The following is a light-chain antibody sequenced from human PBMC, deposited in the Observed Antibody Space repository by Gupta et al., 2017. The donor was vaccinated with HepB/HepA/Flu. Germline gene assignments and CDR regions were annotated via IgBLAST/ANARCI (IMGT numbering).Light chain of an antibody. CDR2: AAS. V-gene: IGKV1-39*01. CDR1: QSISSY. CDR3: LHSNSTPWT. Sequence: DIQMTQSPSSPSASVGDRVTITCRASQSISSYLNWYQQKPGKAPKLLIYAASSLQSGVPSRFSGSGSGTDFTLTISRLQPEDFATYYCLHSNSTPWTFGQGTKVEIK. J-gene: IGKJ1*01.